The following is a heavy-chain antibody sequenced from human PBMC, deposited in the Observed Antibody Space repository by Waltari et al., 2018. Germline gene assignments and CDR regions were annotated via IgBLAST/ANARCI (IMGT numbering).Heavy chain of an antibody. V-gene: IGHV3-23*01. J-gene: IGHJ4*02. D-gene: IGHD6-19*01. Sequence: EVQVLESGGGLVQPGGSLRLSCAASGFSFSNYGRSWVRQAPGKGREWVSAVKGDRTYYAGSVKGRFTISRDNSQNTVYLQLSSLRADDTAVYYCAKETGGRGWYTVDYWGQGTLVTVSS. CDR2: VKGDRT. CDR3: AKETGGRGWYTVDY. CDR1: GFSFSNYG.